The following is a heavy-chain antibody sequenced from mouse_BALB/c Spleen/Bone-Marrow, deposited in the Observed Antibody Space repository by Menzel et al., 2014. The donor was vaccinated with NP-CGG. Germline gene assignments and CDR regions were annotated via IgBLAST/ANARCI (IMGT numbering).Heavy chain of an antibody. D-gene: IGHD1-1*01. CDR2: INPYNGGT. J-gene: IGHJ1*01. CDR3: ATYYGSGWYFDV. V-gene: IGHV1-26*01. Sequence: VQLQQPGPELVKPGASMKISCKASGYSFTDYTMTWVKQSHGKNLEWIGLINPYNGGTGYNQKSKGKATLTVDKSSSTAYMDLLSLTSEDSAVYYCATYYGSGWYFDVWGAGTTVTVSS. CDR1: GYSFTDYT.